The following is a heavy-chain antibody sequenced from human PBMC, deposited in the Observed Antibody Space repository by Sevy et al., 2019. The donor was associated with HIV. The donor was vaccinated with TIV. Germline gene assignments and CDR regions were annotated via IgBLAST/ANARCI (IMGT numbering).Heavy chain of an antibody. CDR1: GFTFSSYW. Sequence: GGSLRLSCAASGFTFSSYWMTWVRQAPGKGLERVANMRQDGNEKYYVDSVKGRFTISRDNAKNSLYLQMNSLRAEDTAVYYCARGIYGSGSRLGLGYWGQGTLVTVSS. D-gene: IGHD3-10*01. J-gene: IGHJ4*02. CDR2: MRQDGNEK. V-gene: IGHV3-7*01. CDR3: ARGIYGSGSRLGLGY.